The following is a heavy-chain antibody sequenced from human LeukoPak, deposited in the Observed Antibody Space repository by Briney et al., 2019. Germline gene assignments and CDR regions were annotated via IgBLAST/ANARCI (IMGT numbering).Heavy chain of an antibody. J-gene: IGHJ4*02. Sequence: PGGSLRLSCTASGVIFSSYAMTWVRQAPGGGLEWVSGIDNSGGVTYYADSVKGRFTISRDNSKNTLYLQMNSLRAEDTAVYYCAREYGGNTDYWGQGPLVTVSS. CDR2: IDNSGGVT. CDR1: GVIFSSYA. V-gene: IGHV3-23*01. CDR3: AREYGGNTDY. D-gene: IGHD4-23*01.